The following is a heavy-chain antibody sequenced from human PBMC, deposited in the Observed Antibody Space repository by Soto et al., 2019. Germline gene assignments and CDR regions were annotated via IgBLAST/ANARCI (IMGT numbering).Heavy chain of an antibody. CDR1: GYTFTNYW. CDR2: IYPGDSDT. CDR3: SASIFYYGMDV. Sequence: GESLKISCKGSGYTFTNYWIGWVRQMPGKGPEWMGIIYPGDSDTKYNPSFQGQVTISADKSITTTYLQWSSLKASDTAIYYCSASIFYYGMDVWGQGTTVTVSS. V-gene: IGHV5-51*01. J-gene: IGHJ6*02.